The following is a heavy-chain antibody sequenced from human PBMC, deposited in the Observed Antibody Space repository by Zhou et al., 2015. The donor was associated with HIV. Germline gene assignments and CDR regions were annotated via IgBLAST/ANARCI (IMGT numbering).Heavy chain of an antibody. V-gene: IGHV1-46*01. CDR3: AIQGIPFLGRDGVLRFY. CDR1: GYTFTSYY. CDR2: INPSGGST. J-gene: IGHJ4*02. Sequence: QVQLVQSGAEVKKPGASVKVSCKASGYTFTSYYMHWVRQAPGQGLEWMGIINPSGGSTSYAQKFQGRVTMTRDTSTSTVYMELSSLRSEDTAVYYCAIQGIPFLGRDGVLRFYWGQGTLVTVSS. D-gene: IGHD3-3*01.